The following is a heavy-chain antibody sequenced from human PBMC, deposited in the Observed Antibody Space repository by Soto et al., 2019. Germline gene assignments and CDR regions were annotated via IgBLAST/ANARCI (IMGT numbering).Heavy chain of an antibody. V-gene: IGHV3-30*18. J-gene: IGHJ6*02. Sequence: QVQLVESGGGVVQPGRSLRLSCAASGFTFNTYGMHWVRQSPGKGLEWVAVIPYDGSNKYYADSVKGRLTISRDNSKNTLYLQMNSLRAEDTAVYYCAKGQHCSSTSCYFYYYGMDVWGQGTTVAVSS. CDR2: IPYDGSNK. D-gene: IGHD2-2*01. CDR1: GFTFNTYG. CDR3: AKGQHCSSTSCYFYYYGMDV.